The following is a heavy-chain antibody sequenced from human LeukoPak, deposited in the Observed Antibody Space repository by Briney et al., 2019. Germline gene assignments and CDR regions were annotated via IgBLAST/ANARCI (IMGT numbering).Heavy chain of an antibody. V-gene: IGHV4-38-2*01. D-gene: IGHD4-23*01. J-gene: IGHJ4*02. CDR3: ARKYGSNAGYFDY. CDR2: TYHSGTS. CDR1: GYSISPGYY. Sequence: SGTLSLTCAVSGYSISPGYYWGWVRQPPGKGLEWIGNTYHSGTSYYNPSLKSRATISVDTSKNQFSLTLSSVTAADTALYYCARKYGSNAGYFDYWGQGALVTVSS.